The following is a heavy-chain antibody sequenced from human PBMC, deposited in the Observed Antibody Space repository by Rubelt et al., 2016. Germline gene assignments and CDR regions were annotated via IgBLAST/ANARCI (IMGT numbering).Heavy chain of an antibody. CDR2: ISTSGGTT. D-gene: IGHD6-13*01. Sequence: EVQLLESGGGLVQPGGSLRLSCATSGFTFTTYAMSWVRQAPGKGLDWVSAISTSGGTTYYADSVKGRFTISRDNSRNTLYLQMNSLRAEDTAIFYCATDQDSSTWYVVYWGQGTLVAVSS. CDR3: ATDQDSSTWYVVY. J-gene: IGHJ4*02. CDR1: GFTFTTYA. V-gene: IGHV3-23*01.